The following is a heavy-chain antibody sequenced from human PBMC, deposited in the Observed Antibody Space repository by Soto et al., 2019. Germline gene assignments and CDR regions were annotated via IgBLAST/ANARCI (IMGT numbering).Heavy chain of an antibody. CDR3: ARSNGDYIPFDY. D-gene: IGHD4-17*01. CDR2: INAGNDNT. J-gene: IGHJ4*02. Sequence: ASVKVSCKASGYTFTTYPIHWVRQAPGQRLEWMGCINAGNDNTKYSQIFQGGVTITRDTSASTAYMELSSLRSEDTAVYYCARSNGDYIPFDYWGPGTLVTVSS. CDR1: GYTFTTYP. V-gene: IGHV1-3*01.